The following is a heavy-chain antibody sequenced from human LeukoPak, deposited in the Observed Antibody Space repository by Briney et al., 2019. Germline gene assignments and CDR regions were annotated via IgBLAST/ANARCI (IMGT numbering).Heavy chain of an antibody. D-gene: IGHD4/OR15-4a*01. V-gene: IGHV4-59*11. Sequence: SETLSLTCTVSGGSIRSHYWSWIRQPPGKGLEWIGYVYYSGRTNYNPSLKSRVTISVDASKTQFSLKLSSVTAADTAVYYCARHAYYNPQDYFDHWGQGALVTVSS. CDR1: GGSIRSHY. J-gene: IGHJ4*02. CDR3: ARHAYYNPQDYFDH. CDR2: VYYSGRT.